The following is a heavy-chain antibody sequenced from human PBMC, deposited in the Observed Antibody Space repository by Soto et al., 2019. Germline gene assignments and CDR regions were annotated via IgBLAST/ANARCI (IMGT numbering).Heavy chain of an antibody. CDR3: ARVASIAAPQPPWFDP. V-gene: IGHV1-18*01. J-gene: IGHJ5*02. CDR1: GYTFTSYG. Sequence: QVQLVQSGAEVKKPGASVKVSCKASGYTFTSYGISWVRQAPGQGLEWMGWISAYNGNTNYAQKLQGRVTMTTDTSTSTASMELRSLRSDDTAVYYCARVASIAAPQPPWFDPWGQGTLVTVSS. D-gene: IGHD6-6*01. CDR2: ISAYNGNT.